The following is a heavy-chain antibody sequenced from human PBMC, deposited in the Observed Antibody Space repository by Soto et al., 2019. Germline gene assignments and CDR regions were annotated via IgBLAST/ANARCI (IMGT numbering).Heavy chain of an antibody. Sequence: GALRLSCAASGFTFSHYAMSWVRQAPGKGLEWVSATSGSGGSTNYADSVKGRFTISRDKSKNTLYLQMNSLRAEDTAVYYCAKEVFTIFVVGAPGCFDLWCQGTLVTVSS. D-gene: IGHD3-3*01. CDR2: TSGSGGST. CDR3: AKEVFTIFVVGAPGCFDL. V-gene: IGHV3-23*01. J-gene: IGHJ5*02. CDR1: GFTFSHYA.